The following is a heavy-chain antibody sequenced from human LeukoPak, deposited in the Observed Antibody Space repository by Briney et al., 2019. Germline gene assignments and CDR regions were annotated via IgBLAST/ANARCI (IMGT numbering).Heavy chain of an antibody. D-gene: IGHD1-26*01. CDR1: GYTFTSYY. J-gene: IGHJ5*02. Sequence: GASVTVSCKASGYTFTSYYMHWVRQAPGQGLEWMGIINPSGGSTSYAQKFQGGVTMTRDTSTSTVYMELSSLRSEDTAVYYCARAVGSYYPFDPWGQGTLVTVSS. CDR2: INPSGGST. CDR3: ARAVGSYYPFDP. V-gene: IGHV1-46*01.